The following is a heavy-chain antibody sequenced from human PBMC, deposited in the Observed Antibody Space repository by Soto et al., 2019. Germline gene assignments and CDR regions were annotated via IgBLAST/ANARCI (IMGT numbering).Heavy chain of an antibody. Sequence: GGSLRLSCAASGFTFDDYAMHWVRQAPGKGLEWVSGISWNSGSIGYAGSVKGRFTISRDNAKNSLYLQMNSLRAEDTALYYCAKLDYYDYIWGSYRYTGVDYWGQGTLVTVSS. V-gene: IGHV3-9*01. CDR2: ISWNSGSI. CDR1: GFTFDDYA. CDR3: AKLDYYDYIWGSYRYTGVDY. J-gene: IGHJ4*02. D-gene: IGHD3-16*02.